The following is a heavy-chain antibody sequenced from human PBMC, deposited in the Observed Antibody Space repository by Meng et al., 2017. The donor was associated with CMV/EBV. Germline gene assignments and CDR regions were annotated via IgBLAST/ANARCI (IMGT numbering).Heavy chain of an antibody. CDR1: GYPFTAYY. CDR3: ARGQYYYDSSGYFY. J-gene: IGHJ4*02. CDR2: INPDSGAT. Sequence: ASVKVSCKASGYPFTAYYMHWVRQAPGQGLEWMGWINPDSGATNFARNLQGRVTMTRDTSISTAHMELSGLTFDDTAVYYCARGQYYYDSSGYFYWGQGTLVTVSS. V-gene: IGHV1-2*02. D-gene: IGHD3-22*01.